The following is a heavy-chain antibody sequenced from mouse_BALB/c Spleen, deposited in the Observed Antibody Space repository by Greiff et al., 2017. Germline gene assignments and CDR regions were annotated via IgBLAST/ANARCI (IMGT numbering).Heavy chain of an antibody. V-gene: IGHV5-6-3*01. J-gene: IGHJ2*01. D-gene: IGHD1-2*01. Sequence: EVNVVESGGGLVQPGGSLKLSCAASGFTFSSYGMSWVRQTPDKRLELVATINSNGGSTYYPDSVKGRFTISRDNAKNTLYLQMSSLKSEDTAMYYCARGGYGYGYWGQGTTLTVSS. CDR2: INSNGGST. CDR3: ARGGYGYGY. CDR1: GFTFSSYG.